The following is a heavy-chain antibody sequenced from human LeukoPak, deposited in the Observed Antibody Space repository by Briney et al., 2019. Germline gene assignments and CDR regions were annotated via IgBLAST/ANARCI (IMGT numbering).Heavy chain of an antibody. CDR1: GFTVSSNY. J-gene: IGHJ4*02. Sequence: GGSLRLSCAASGFTVSSNYMSWVRQAPGKGLEWVSVIYSGGSTYYADSVKGRFTISRDNSKNTLYLQMNSLRAEDTAVYYCARVDGDYVLFDYWGQGTLVTVSS. V-gene: IGHV3-53*01. D-gene: IGHD4-17*01. CDR2: IYSGGST. CDR3: ARVDGDYVLFDY.